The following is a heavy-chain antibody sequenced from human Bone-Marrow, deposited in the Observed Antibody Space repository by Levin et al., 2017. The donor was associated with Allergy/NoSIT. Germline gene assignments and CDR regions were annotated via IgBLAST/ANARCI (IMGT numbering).Heavy chain of an antibody. J-gene: IGHJ5*01. CDR2: ISESVGST. CDR1: GFPFGSYA. D-gene: IGHD3-22*01. Sequence: PGGSLRLSCAASGFPFGSYAMAWVRQAPGKGLEWVSGISESVGSTYYSDSVKGRFTISRDNSNNTLFLQMNTLRVEDTAFYSSEKRKGVGYYPFDSWGQGIVVAVSS. CDR3: EKRKGVGYYPFDS. V-gene: IGHV3-23*01.